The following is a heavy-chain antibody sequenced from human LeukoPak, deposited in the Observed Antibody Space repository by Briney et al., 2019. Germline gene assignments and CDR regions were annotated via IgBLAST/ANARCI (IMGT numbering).Heavy chain of an antibody. CDR2: IYYSGST. CDR1: GGSISSYY. D-gene: IGHD1-26*01. Sequence: SETLSLTCTVSGGSISSYYWSWIRQPPGEGLEWIGYIYYSGSTNYNPSLKSRVTISVDTSKNQFSLKLSSVTPADTAVYYCARGRSGSRPGDYWGQGTLVTVSS. CDR3: ARGRSGSRPGDY. J-gene: IGHJ4*02. V-gene: IGHV4-59*01.